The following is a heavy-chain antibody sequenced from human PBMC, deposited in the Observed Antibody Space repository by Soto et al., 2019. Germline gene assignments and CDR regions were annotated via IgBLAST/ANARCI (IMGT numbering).Heavy chain of an antibody. J-gene: IGHJ6*02. Sequence: PSETLSLTCAVYGGSFSGYYWSWIRQPPGKGLEWIGEINHSGSTNYNPSLKSRVTISVDTSKNQFSLKLSSVTAADTAVYYCARSAYDFWSGYYRVYYYGMGVWGQGTTVTVSS. CDR3: ARSAYDFWSGYYRVYYYGMGV. D-gene: IGHD3-3*01. CDR1: GGSFSGYY. V-gene: IGHV4-34*01. CDR2: INHSGST.